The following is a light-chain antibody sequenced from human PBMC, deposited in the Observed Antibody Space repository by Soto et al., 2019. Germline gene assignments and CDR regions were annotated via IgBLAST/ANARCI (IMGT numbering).Light chain of an antibody. Sequence: EIVMTQSPATLSVSPGERATLSCRASQSVSSNLAWYQQKPGQAPRLLIYGASTRATGIPGRFSGSGSGTEFSLTISSLQSEDFAVSYCQQYNNWPYTCGQGTKLEIK. CDR3: QQYNNWPYT. V-gene: IGKV3-15*01. CDR2: GAS. CDR1: QSVSSN. J-gene: IGKJ2*01.